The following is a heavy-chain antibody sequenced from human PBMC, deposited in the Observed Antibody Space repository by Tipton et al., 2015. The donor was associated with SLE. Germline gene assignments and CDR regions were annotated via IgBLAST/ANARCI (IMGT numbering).Heavy chain of an antibody. CDR2: IYYSGST. D-gene: IGHD3-3*01. CDR3: ARVNYDFWSGYFDY. CDR1: GGSISSNNYY. V-gene: IGHV4-39*07. J-gene: IGHJ4*02. Sequence: TLSLTCTVSGGSISSNNYYWGWIRQPPGKGLEWIGSIYYSGSTYYNPSLKSRVTISVDTSKNQFSLKLSSVTAADTAVYYCARVNYDFWSGYFDYWGQGTLVTVSS.